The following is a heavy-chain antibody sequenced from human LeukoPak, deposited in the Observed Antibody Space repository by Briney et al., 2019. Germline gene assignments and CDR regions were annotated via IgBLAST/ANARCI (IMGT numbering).Heavy chain of an antibody. V-gene: IGHV1-69*04. CDR2: IIPILGIA. CDR3: ARGRLIAVAGTSAFDI. D-gene: IGHD6-19*01. CDR1: GGTFSSYA. Sequence: SVKVSCKASGGTFSSYAISWVQQAPGQGLEWMGRIIPILGIANYAQKFQGRVTITADKSTSTAYMELSSLRSEDTAVYYCARGRLIAVAGTSAFDIWGQGTMVTVSS. J-gene: IGHJ3*02.